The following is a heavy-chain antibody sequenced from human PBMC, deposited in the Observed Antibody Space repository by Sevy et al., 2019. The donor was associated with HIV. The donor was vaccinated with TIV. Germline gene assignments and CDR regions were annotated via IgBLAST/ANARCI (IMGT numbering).Heavy chain of an antibody. CDR3: AKEGTTMVRGVIIKPDNWFDP. Sequence: GGSLTLSCAASGFTFSSYAMSWVRQAPGKGLEWVSAISGSGDSTYYADSVKGRFTISRDNSKNTLYLQMNSLRAEDTAVYYCAKEGTTMVRGVIIKPDNWFDPWGQGTLVTVSS. CDR2: ISGSGDST. J-gene: IGHJ5*02. D-gene: IGHD3-10*01. CDR1: GFTFSSYA. V-gene: IGHV3-23*01.